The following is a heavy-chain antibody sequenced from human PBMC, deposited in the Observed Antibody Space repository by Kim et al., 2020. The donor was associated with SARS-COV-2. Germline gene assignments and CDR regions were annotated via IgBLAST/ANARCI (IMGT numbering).Heavy chain of an antibody. CDR3: ARHLDPQKYYYDSSGYYAPFDY. Sequence: SETLSLTCTVSGGSISSSSYYWGWIRQPPGKGLEWIGSIYYSGSTYYNTSLKSRVTISVDTSKNQFSLKLSSVTAADTAVYYCARHLDPQKYYYDSSGYYAPFDYWGQGTLVTVSS. V-gene: IGHV4-39*01. J-gene: IGHJ4*02. D-gene: IGHD3-22*01. CDR2: IYYSGST. CDR1: GGSISSSSYY.